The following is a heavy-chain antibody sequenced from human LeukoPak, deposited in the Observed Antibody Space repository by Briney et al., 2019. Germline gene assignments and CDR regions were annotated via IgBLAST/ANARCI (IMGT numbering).Heavy chain of an antibody. Sequence: SETLSLTCAVYGGSFSGYYWGWIRQPPGKGLEWIGEINHSGSTNYNPSLKSRVTISVDTSKNQFSLKLSSVTAADTAVYYCARGHGEMATIGSNWFDPWGQGTLVTVSS. D-gene: IGHD5-12*01. J-gene: IGHJ5*02. V-gene: IGHV4-34*01. CDR2: INHSGST. CDR3: ARGHGEMATIGSNWFDP. CDR1: GGSFSGYY.